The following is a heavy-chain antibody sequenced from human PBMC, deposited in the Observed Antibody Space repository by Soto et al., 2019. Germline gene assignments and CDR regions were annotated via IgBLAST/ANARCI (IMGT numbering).Heavy chain of an antibody. Sequence: GASVKVSCKASGYTFAVYYMHWVRQAPGQGLEWMGWISPNSGGTFAAQKFQGRVTMTRDTSVNMAYMELTSLKSDDTAVYYCALQRKGAAPGPVEAFDIWGQGTMVTVTS. CDR3: ALQRKGAAPGPVEAFDI. J-gene: IGHJ3*02. CDR2: ISPNSGGT. D-gene: IGHD6-13*01. V-gene: IGHV1-2*02. CDR1: GYTFAVYY.